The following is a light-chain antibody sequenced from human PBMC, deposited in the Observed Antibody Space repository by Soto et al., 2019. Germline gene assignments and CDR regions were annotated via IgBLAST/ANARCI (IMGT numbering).Light chain of an antibody. CDR3: QHYGTTPLT. CDR1: QSVSSSY. J-gene: IGKJ4*01. CDR2: GAS. V-gene: IGKV3-20*01. Sequence: EIVLTQSPGTLSLSPGERATLSCRASQSVSSSYLAWYQQKPGQAPRLLIYGASSRATGIPDRFSGSGSGTEFTLTISRLEPEDFAVYHCQHYGTTPLTFGGGTKVDIK.